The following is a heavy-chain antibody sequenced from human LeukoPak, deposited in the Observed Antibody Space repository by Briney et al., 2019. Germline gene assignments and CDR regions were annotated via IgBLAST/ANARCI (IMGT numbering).Heavy chain of an antibody. CDR3: ARTTDCSSTSCYPRTDAFDI. Sequence: SETLSLTCAAYGGSFSGYYWSWIRQPPGKGLEWIGEINHSGSTNYNPSLKSRVTISVDTSKNQFSLKLSSVTAADTAVYYCARTTDCSSTSCYPRTDAFDIWGQGTMVTVSS. V-gene: IGHV4-34*01. CDR1: GGSFSGYY. J-gene: IGHJ3*02. CDR2: INHSGST. D-gene: IGHD2-2*01.